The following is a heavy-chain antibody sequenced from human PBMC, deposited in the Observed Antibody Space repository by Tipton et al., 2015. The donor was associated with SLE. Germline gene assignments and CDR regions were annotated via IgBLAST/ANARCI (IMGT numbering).Heavy chain of an antibody. J-gene: IGHJ4*02. CDR1: GDSISSYY. Sequence: TLSLTCTVSGDSISSYYWSWIRQPPGKGLEWIGYIYYSGSTNYNPSLKSRVTISVDTSKNQFSLKLSSVTAADTAVYYCARYAAGFDRLDDFWSGYRYYFDYWGQGTLVTVSS. D-gene: IGHD3-3*01. CDR2: IYYSGST. V-gene: IGHV4-59*01. CDR3: ARYAAGFDRLDDFWSGYRYYFDY.